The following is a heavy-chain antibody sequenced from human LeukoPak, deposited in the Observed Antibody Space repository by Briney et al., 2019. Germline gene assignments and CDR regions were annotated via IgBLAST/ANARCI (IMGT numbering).Heavy chain of an antibody. D-gene: IGHD3-9*01. CDR3: ARGGDPLVYYYGMDV. CDR1: GGSISSYY. CDR2: IYYSGST. Sequence: SETLSLTCTVSGGSISSYYWSWIRQPPGKELEWIGYIYYSGSTNYNPSLKSRVTISVDTSKNQFSLKLSSVTAADTAVYYCARGGDPLVYYYGMDVWGQGTTVTVSS. J-gene: IGHJ6*02. V-gene: IGHV4-59*01.